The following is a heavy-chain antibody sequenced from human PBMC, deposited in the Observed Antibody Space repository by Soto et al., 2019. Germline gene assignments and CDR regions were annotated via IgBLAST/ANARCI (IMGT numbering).Heavy chain of an antibody. CDR2: ITTSSHTI. CDR1: GFTFSNYS. Sequence: WGSLRLSCAASGFTFSNYSMDWVLQAPGQGLEWISYITTSSHTIYYADSVRGRFTISRDNAKNSLFLQMNSLRDEDTAVYYCARHGIQVSHDVWGQGTTVTVSS. D-gene: IGHD5-18*01. J-gene: IGHJ6*02. V-gene: IGHV3-48*02. CDR3: ARHGIQVSHDV.